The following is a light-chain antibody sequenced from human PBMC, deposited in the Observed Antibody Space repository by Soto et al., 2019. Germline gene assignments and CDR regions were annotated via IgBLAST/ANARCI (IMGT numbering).Light chain of an antibody. CDR1: SSDVGGYNY. Sequence: QSALTQPRSVSGSPGQSVTISCTGTSSDVGGYNYVSWYQQHPGKAPKLMIYDVSKRPSGVPDRFSGSKSGNTASLTISGLQAEDEADYYCCSYAGSCTVVFGGGTKRTVL. CDR3: CSYAGSCTVV. CDR2: DVS. V-gene: IGLV2-11*01. J-gene: IGLJ2*01.